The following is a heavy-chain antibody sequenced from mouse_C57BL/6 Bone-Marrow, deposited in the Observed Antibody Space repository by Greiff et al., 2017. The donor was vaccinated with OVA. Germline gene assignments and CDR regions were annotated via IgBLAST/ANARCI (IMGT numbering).Heavy chain of an antibody. Sequence: QVQLQQPGAELVKPGASVKLSCTASGYTFTSYWMHWVKQRPGQGLEWIGMIHPNSGSTNYNEKFKSKATQTVDKSSSTAYMQLSSLTYEDAADYYCARYGADWGQGTLVTVSA. J-gene: IGHJ3*01. CDR3: ARYGAD. V-gene: IGHV1-64*01. CDR1: GYTFTSYW. CDR2: IHPNSGST. D-gene: IGHD2-10*02.